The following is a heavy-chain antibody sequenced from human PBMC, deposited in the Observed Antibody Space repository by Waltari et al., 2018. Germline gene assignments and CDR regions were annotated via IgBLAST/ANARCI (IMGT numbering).Heavy chain of an antibody. CDR2: SYYSGST. J-gene: IGHJ2*01. V-gene: IGHV4-59*01. CDR1: GGSISSYH. D-gene: IGHD3-22*01. Sequence: QVQLQESGPGLVKPSETLSLPCTVSGGSISSYHWSWIRQPPGKGLEWIGYSYYSGSTNYNPSLKSRVTISVDTSKNQFSLKLSSVTAADTAVYYCAVVRYYYDSSGPWYFDLWGRGTLVTVSS. CDR3: AVVRYYYDSSGPWYFDL.